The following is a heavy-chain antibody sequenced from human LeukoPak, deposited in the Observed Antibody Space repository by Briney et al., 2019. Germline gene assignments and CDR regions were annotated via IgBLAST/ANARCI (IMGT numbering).Heavy chain of an antibody. CDR3: ARRRWGYGSGSYDY. CDR1: GGSFSGYY. Sequence: SETLSLTCAVYGGSFSGYYWSWIRQPPGKGLEWIGEINHSGSTTNYNPSLKNRVTISVDTSKKQFSLKLSSVTAADTAVYYCARRRWGYGSGSYDYWGQGTLVTVSS. CDR2: INHSGSTT. D-gene: IGHD3-10*01. J-gene: IGHJ4*02. V-gene: IGHV4-34*01.